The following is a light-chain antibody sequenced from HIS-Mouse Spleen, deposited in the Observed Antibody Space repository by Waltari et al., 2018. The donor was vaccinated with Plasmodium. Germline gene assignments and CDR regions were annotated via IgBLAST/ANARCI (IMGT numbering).Light chain of an antibody. J-gene: IGLJ3*02. CDR3: YSTDSSGNHRV. Sequence: SYELTQPPSVSVSPGQTARITCSGDALPKKYAYWYQKKSAQAPVLVIYEDSKRPSGIPERFSGSSSGTIATLTISGAQVEDEADYYCYSTDSSGNHRVFGGGTKLTVL. CDR2: EDS. V-gene: IGLV3-10*01. CDR1: ALPKKY.